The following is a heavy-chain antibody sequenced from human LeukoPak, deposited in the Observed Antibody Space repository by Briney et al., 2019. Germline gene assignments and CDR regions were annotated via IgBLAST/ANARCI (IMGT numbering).Heavy chain of an antibody. D-gene: IGHD4-11*01. CDR2: IYYSGST. CDR3: ARVKQRYSNYEGGFDY. J-gene: IGHJ4*02. V-gene: IGHV4-59*01. CDR1: GGSISSYY. Sequence: PSETLSLTCTVSGGSISSYYWSWIRQPPGKGLEWIGYIYYSGSTNYNPSLKSRVTISVDTSKNQFSLKLSSVTAADTAVYYCARVKQRYSNYEGGFDYWGQGTLVTVSS.